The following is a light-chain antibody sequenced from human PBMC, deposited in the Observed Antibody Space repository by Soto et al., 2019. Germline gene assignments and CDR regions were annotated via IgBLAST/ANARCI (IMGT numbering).Light chain of an antibody. CDR1: QSVRSN. CDR3: QQYIKWPPT. Sequence: EIVLTQSPGILSLSPGERATLSCRASQSVRSNLAWYQQKPGQAPRLLIYGASTRATGIPARFSGSGSGTDFTLTISSLQSEDFAVYYCQQYIKWPPTFGPGTKVDIK. CDR2: GAS. J-gene: IGKJ3*01. V-gene: IGKV3-15*01.